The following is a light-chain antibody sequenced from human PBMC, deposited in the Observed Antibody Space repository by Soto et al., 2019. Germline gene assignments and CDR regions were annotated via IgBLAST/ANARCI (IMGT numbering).Light chain of an antibody. Sequence: EIVLTQSPGTLSLSPGERATLSCRASQSVSSSSLAWYQQKPGQAPRLLIYGASSRATGIPDRFSGSGSGTDFTLNISRLEPEDFAVYYCQQYGSSPPLTFGGGTKVEIK. CDR2: GAS. CDR1: QSVSSSS. V-gene: IGKV3-20*01. J-gene: IGKJ4*01. CDR3: QQYGSSPPLT.